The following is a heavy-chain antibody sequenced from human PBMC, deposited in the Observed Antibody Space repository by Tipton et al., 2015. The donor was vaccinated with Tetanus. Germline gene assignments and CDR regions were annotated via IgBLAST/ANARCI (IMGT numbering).Heavy chain of an antibody. D-gene: IGHD2-15*01. Sequence: QLVQSGGGVVQPGRSLRLSCAASGFRFSYSGMHWVRQAPGKGLEWVAVIPFDGRNERYADSVKGRFIISRDNSKNTLYLQMNSLRREDTAVYYCAKEFQRARIRFFDSWGQGSQVTASS. CDR3: AKEFQRARIRFFDS. V-gene: IGHV3-30*18. CDR1: GFRFSYSG. CDR2: IPFDGRNE. J-gene: IGHJ4*02.